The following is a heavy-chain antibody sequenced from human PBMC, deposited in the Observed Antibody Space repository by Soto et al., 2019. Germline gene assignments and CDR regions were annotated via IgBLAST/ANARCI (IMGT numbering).Heavy chain of an antibody. CDR2: IGPYTGVT. D-gene: IGHD3-10*01. V-gene: IGHV1-18*01. Sequence: QVQLVQSGAEVKNPGASVKVSCKASGYTFSTYAFTWVRQAPGQGLAWMGWIGPYTGVTNYARQFRGRVTMTTDTSTSTAYMELRGLTSDDTAVYYCARDGDGPGRHSAYWGQGTLITVSS. J-gene: IGHJ4*02. CDR3: ARDGDGPGRHSAY. CDR1: GYTFSTYA.